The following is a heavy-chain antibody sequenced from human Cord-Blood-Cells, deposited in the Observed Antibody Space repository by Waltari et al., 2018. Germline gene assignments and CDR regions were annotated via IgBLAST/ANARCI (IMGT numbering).Heavy chain of an antibody. CDR1: GYTFTSYA. D-gene: IGHD1-26*01. CDR3: ARAKSGSYFYFQH. J-gene: IGHJ1*01. CDR2: INAGNGKT. V-gene: IGHV1-3*01. Sequence: QVQLVQSGAEVKKPGASVKVSCKASGYTFTSYAMHWVRQAPGQRLEWMGWINAGNGKTKYSQKFQGRVTITRDTSASTAYMELSSLRSEDTAVYYCARAKSGSYFYFQHWGQGTLVTVSS.